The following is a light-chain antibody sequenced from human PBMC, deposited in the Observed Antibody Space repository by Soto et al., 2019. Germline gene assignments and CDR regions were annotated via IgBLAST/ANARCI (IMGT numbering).Light chain of an antibody. CDR1: QSITSF. V-gene: IGKV1-39*01. CDR2: DAS. Sequence: DIQMTQSPSSLSASVGDRVTITCRASQSITSFLNWCQQRPGTAPKLLIYDASSLQSGVPSRFSGSGSGTDFTLTISSLQPEDFATYYCQQSYTTPPWTFGQGTKVEI. J-gene: IGKJ1*01. CDR3: QQSYTTPPWT.